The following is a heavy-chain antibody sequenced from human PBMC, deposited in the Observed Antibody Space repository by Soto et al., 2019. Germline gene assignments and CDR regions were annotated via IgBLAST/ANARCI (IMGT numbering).Heavy chain of an antibody. CDR3: ERGEQYSGRIFDY. CDR2: TYYRSKWYY. J-gene: IGHJ4*01. Sequence: SQTLSLTCAITGDSVSSNSAGWSWVRQSPSRGLEWLGRTYYRSKWYYEYAVSVRGRITINPDTSKNQYSLQLNSVTPEDTAVSFCERGEQYSGRIFDYWGQGTLVTVS. D-gene: IGHD1-26*01. V-gene: IGHV6-1*01. CDR1: GDSVSSNSAG.